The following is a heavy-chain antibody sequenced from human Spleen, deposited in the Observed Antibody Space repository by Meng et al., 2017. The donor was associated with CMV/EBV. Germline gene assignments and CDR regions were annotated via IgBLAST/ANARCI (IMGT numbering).Heavy chain of an antibody. CDR2: INHSGST. CDR1: GGSFSGYY. J-gene: IGHJ4*02. Sequence: QVQLQQWGAXLLKPXXXLSLTCAVYGGSFSGYYWSWIRQPPGKGLEWIGEINHSGSTNYNPSLKSRVTISVDTSKNQFSLKLSSVTAADTAVYYCARDPGPFDYWGQGTMVIVSS. V-gene: IGHV4-34*01. CDR3: ARDPGPFDY.